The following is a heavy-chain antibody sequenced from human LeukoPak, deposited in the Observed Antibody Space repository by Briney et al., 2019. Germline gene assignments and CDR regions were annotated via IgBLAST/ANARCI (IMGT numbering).Heavy chain of an antibody. D-gene: IGHD6-13*01. CDR1: GFTFSSYA. CDR2: ISGSGGST. V-gene: IGHV3-23*01. J-gene: IGHJ4*02. CDR3: AKCLSWYSAEKCQYPFDY. Sequence: GGSLRLSCAASGFTFSSYAMSWVRQAPGKGLEWVSAISGSGGSTYYADSVKGRFTISRDNSKNTLYLQMNSLRAEDTAVYYCAKCLSWYSAEKCQYPFDYWGQGTLVTVSS.